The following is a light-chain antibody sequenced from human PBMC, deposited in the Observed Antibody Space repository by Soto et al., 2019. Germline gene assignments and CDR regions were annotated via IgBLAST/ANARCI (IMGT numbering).Light chain of an antibody. CDR2: AIS. CDR3: QQRSSWPFT. J-gene: IGKJ3*01. Sequence: EIVLTQSPATLSVSPGERATLSCRASQSVSSNLAWYQQKPGQAPRLLIYAISTRATGIPARFSGSRSGAEFTLTINSLQSEDFAVYYCQQRSSWPFTFGPGTKVEIK. CDR1: QSVSSN. V-gene: IGKV3-15*01.